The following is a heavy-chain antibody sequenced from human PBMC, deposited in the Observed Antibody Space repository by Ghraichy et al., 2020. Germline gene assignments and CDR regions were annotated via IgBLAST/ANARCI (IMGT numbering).Heavy chain of an antibody. V-gene: IGHV4-4*02. CDR1: GGSISSSNW. D-gene: IGHD3-22*01. CDR3: ARISRYYDSSGYWRGFDP. CDR2: IYHSGST. J-gene: IGHJ5*02. Sequence: SETLSLTCAVSGGSISSSNWWSWVRQPPGKGLEWIGEIYHSGSTNYNPSLKSRVTISVDKSKNQFSLKLSSVTAADTAVYYCARISRYYDSSGYWRGFDPWGQGTLVTVSS.